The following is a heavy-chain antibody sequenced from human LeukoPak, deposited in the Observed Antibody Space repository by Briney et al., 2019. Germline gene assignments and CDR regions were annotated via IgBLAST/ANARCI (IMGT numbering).Heavy chain of an antibody. CDR2: IWYDGSNK. Sequence: GGSLRLSCAASGFTFSSYGMHWVRQAPGKGLEWVAVIWYDGSNKYYADSVKGRFTISRDNSKNTLYLQMNSLRAEDTAVYYCARSDYYDSSGYSDYWGQGTLVTVSS. D-gene: IGHD3-22*01. CDR3: ARSDYYDSSGYSDY. J-gene: IGHJ4*02. V-gene: IGHV3-33*01. CDR1: GFTFSSYG.